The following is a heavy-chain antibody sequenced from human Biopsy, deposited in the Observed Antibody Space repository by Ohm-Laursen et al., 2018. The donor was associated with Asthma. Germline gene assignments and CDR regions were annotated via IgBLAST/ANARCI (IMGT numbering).Heavy chain of an antibody. Sequence: SLRLPCSASGITFSTYGMHWVRQAPGKGLEWVSFIWYDGRKKTYADSVKGRFTISRDNSKNTLYLQMNSLRAEDTAVYYCARKIAARGGMGVWGQGTTVTVSS. CDR1: GITFSTYG. V-gene: IGHV3-33*01. CDR2: IWYDGRKK. J-gene: IGHJ6*02. D-gene: IGHD6-6*01. CDR3: ARKIAARGGMGV.